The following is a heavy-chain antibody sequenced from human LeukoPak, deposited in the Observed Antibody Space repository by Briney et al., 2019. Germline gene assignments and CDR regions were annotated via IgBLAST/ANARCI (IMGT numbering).Heavy chain of an antibody. J-gene: IGHJ3*02. D-gene: IGHD3-22*01. CDR3: ARSSGYYGIGAFDI. V-gene: IGHV3-66*01. Sequence: GGSLRLSCAASGSTVSSNYMSWVRQAPGKGLEWVSVIYSGGSTYYADSVKGRFTISRDNSKNTLYLQMNSLRAEDTAVYYCARSSGYYGIGAFDIWGQGTMVTVSS. CDR1: GSTVSSNY. CDR2: IYSGGST.